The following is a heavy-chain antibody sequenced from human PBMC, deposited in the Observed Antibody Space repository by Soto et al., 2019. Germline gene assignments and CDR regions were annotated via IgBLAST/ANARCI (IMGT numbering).Heavy chain of an antibody. V-gene: IGHV4-34*01. Sequence: LSLTCSFYGGSFSGYYWSWIRQPPGKGLEWIGEINHSGSTNYNPSLKSRVTISVDTSKNQFSLKLSSVTAADTAVYYCARVRSRWQQLVRWFDPWGEGTPVTVS. CDR2: INHSGST. CDR3: ARVRSRWQQLVRWFDP. CDR1: GGSFSGYY. J-gene: IGHJ5*02. D-gene: IGHD6-13*01.